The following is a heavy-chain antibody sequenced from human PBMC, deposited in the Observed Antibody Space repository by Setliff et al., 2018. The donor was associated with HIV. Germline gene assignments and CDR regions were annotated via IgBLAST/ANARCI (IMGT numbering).Heavy chain of an antibody. CDR2: IDSNGRP. CDR3: ARLCSNGVCRPVGDHVFDV. D-gene: IGHD2-8*01. V-gene: IGHV4-4*09. CDR1: GAGISGYS. Sequence: PSETLSLTCIVSGAGISGYSWSWIRQPPGKGLEWIGDIDSNGRPNYNTSLNNRLTVSADPSKNQISMKLSSVTAADTAIYYCARLCSNGVCRPVGDHVFDVWGQGTMVTVSS. J-gene: IGHJ3*01.